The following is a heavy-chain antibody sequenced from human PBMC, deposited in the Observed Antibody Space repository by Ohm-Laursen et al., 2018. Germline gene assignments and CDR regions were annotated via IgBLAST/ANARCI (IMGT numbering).Heavy chain of an antibody. V-gene: IGHV4-59*12. CDR1: GGAISSYY. Sequence: SETLSLTCTISGGAISSYYWSWIRQSPGKGLEWIGYIFYSGSINYNPSLKSRVTISGDTSKNQFSLKLSSVTAADTAMYYCARISRSDYYALDYWGQGTLVTVSS. CDR3: ARISRSDYYALDY. J-gene: IGHJ4*02. CDR2: IFYSGSI. D-gene: IGHD4-17*01.